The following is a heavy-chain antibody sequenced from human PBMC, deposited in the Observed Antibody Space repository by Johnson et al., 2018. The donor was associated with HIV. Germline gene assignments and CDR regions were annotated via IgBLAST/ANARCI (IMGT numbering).Heavy chain of an antibody. CDR1: GFTFDDYG. CDR3: ARDPGWLHAFDI. J-gene: IGHJ3*02. D-gene: IGHD5-12*01. V-gene: IGHV3-20*04. CDR2: INWNGGST. Sequence: VQLMESGGGVVRPGGSLRLSCAASGFTFDDYGMSWVRQAPGKGLEWVAGINWNGGSTGYADSVKGRFTISRDNAKNSLYLQMNSLRAEDTAVYYCARDPGWLHAFDIWGQVTMVTVSS.